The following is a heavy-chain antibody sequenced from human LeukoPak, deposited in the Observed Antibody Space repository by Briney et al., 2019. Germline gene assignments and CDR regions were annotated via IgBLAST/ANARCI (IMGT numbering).Heavy chain of an antibody. CDR1: SGSISSYY. Sequence: PSETLSLTCTVSSGSISSYYWSWIRQPPGKGLEWIGYIYYSGSTNYNPSLKSRVTISVDTSKNQFSLKLSSVTAADTAVYYCARHLYYYGMDVWGQGTTVTVSS. CDR3: ARHLYYYGMDV. J-gene: IGHJ6*02. V-gene: IGHV4-59*08. CDR2: IYYSGST.